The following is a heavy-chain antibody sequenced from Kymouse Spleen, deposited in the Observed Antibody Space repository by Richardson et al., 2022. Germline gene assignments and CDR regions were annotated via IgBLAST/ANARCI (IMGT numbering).Heavy chain of an antibody. CDR2: IYYSGST. Sequence: QLQLQESGPGLVKPSETLSLTCTVSGGSISSSSYYWGWIRQPPGKGLEWIGSIYYSGSTYYNPSLKSRVTISVDTSKNQFSLKLSSVTAADTAVYYCARHEYASIGWAGYFDLWGRGTLVTVSS. D-gene: IGHD2-8*01,IGHD6-6*01. J-gene: IGHJ2*01. V-gene: IGHV4-39*01. CDR3: ARHEYASIGWAGYFDL. CDR1: GGSISSSSYY.